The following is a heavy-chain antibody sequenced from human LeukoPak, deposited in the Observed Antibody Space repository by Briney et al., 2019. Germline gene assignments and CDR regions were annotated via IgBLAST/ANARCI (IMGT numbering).Heavy chain of an antibody. V-gene: IGHV1-2*02. Sequence: ASVTVSCKASGYTFTGYYMHWVRQAPGQGLEWMGWINPNSGGTNYAQKFQGRVTMARDTSISTAYMELSRLRSDDTAVYYCARDQVDIVATSYSLDYWGQGTLVTVSS. CDR2: INPNSGGT. D-gene: IGHD5-12*01. CDR3: ARDQVDIVATSYSLDY. CDR1: GYTFTGYY. J-gene: IGHJ4*02.